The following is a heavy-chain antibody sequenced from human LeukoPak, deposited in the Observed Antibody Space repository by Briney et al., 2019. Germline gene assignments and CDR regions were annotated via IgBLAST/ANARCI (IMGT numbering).Heavy chain of an antibody. CDR3: VKYESSGDAD. J-gene: IGHJ4*02. Sequence: GGSLRLSCAASGFTFSSYAMHWVRQAPGQGLEYVSAISSNGGRTYYADSVKGRFTISRDNSKNTLYVQMSSLRAEDTAVYYCVKYESSGDADWGQGTLVTVSS. D-gene: IGHD2-15*01. V-gene: IGHV3-64*05. CDR2: ISSNGGRT. CDR1: GFTFSSYA.